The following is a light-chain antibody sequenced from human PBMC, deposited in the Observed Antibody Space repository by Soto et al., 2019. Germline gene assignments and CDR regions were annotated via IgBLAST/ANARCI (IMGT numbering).Light chain of an antibody. CDR3: QQYGTSPYT. CDR1: QSVSSNY. J-gene: IGKJ2*01. V-gene: IGKV3-20*01. Sequence: EIVLTQSPGTLSLSPGERATLSCRASQSVSSNYLAWYQQKPGQAPRLLIYGASNRATGIPDRFSGSGSGTDFPLTFSRLEPEDFAVYYCQQYGTSPYTFGQGTKLEIK. CDR2: GAS.